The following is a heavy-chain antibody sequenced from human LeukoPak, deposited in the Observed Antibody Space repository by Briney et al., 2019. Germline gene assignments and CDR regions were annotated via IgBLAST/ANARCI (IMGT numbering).Heavy chain of an antibody. CDR3: ARAGVVPAAINRAFDI. CDR1: GGSIIRGDYY. Sequence: ASETLSLTCIVSGGSIIRGDYYWSWIRQPPGKGLEWIGYIYHNGDTYYNPSLKSRVSISVDTSKNQFSLKLSSVTAADTAVYYCARAGVVPAAINRAFDIWGQGSVVTVSS. CDR2: IYHNGDT. D-gene: IGHD2-2*02. V-gene: IGHV4-30-4*08. J-gene: IGHJ3*02.